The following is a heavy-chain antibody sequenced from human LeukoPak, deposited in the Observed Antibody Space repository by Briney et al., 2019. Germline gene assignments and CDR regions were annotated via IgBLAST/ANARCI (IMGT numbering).Heavy chain of an antibody. CDR1: GFTFSSYF. CDR2: ITSSSSYT. J-gene: IGHJ4*02. CDR3: ARVAPYGDFYFDY. Sequence: NPGGSLRLSCAASGFTFSSYFMNWVRQAPGKGLEWVSYITSSSSYTNYADSVKGRFTISRDNAKNSLYLQMNSLRAEDTAVYYCARVAPYGDFYFDYWGQGTLVTVSS. V-gene: IGHV3-21*05. D-gene: IGHD4-17*01.